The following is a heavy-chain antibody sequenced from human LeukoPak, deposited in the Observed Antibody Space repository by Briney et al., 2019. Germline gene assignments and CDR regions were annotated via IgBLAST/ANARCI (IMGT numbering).Heavy chain of an antibody. V-gene: IGHV3-30*18. CDR3: AKGLFTYCYEN. CDR2: ISYDGSNK. CDR1: GFTFSSYG. Sequence: GGSLRLSCAASGFTFSSYGMHWVRQAPGKGLEWVAVISYDGSNKYYADSVKGRFTISRDNSKNTLYLQMNSLRAEDTAVYYCAKGLFTYCYENWGQGTLVTVSS. D-gene: IGHD3-22*01. J-gene: IGHJ4*02.